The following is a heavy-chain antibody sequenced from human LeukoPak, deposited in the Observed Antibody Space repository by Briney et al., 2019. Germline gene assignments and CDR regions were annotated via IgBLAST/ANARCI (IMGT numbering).Heavy chain of an antibody. CDR1: GGSISSSSYY. D-gene: IGHD6-13*01. Sequence: SETLSLTCTVSGGSISSSSYYWGWIRQPPGKGLEWIGSIYYSGSTYYNPSLKSRVTISVDTSKNQFSLKLTSMTAADTAVYYCGRETIAATGTSVFFDYWGQGTLVTVSS. J-gene: IGHJ4*02. CDR2: IYYSGST. CDR3: GRETIAATGTSVFFDY. V-gene: IGHV4-39*07.